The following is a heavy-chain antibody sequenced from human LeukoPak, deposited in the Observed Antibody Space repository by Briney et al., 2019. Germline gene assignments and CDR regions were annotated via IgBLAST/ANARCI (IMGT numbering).Heavy chain of an antibody. D-gene: IGHD2-2*01. CDR2: IYYSGST. CDR1: GGSISSYY. V-gene: IGHV4-4*07. Sequence: SETLSLTCTVSGGSISSYYWSWIRQPAGKGLEWIGSIYYSGSTYYNPSLKSRVTISVDTSKNQFSLKLSSVTAADTAVYYCARDNVVVVPAAMYAFDIWGQGTMVTVSS. J-gene: IGHJ3*02. CDR3: ARDNVVVVPAAMYAFDI.